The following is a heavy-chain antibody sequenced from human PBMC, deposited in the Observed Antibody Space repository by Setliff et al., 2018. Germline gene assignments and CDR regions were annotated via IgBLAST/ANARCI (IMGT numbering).Heavy chain of an antibody. CDR1: GHIFSSYG. CDR2: ISSYSDVT. D-gene: IGHD2-15*01. J-gene: IGHJ3*02. Sequence: ASVKVSCKASGHIFSSYGISWVRQAPGQGLEWMGWISSYSDVTNYEQRFQGRVTMTTDTSASAAYMELRGLRPDDTAIYYCAISSLSICSGGSCPNAFDIWGQGTLVTVSS. CDR3: AISSLSICSGGSCPNAFDI. V-gene: IGHV1-18*01.